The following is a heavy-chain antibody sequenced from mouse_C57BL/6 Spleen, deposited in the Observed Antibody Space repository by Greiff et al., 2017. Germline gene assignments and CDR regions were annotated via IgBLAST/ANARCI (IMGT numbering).Heavy chain of an antibody. Sequence: QVQLQQSGPELVKPGASVKISCKASGYTFTDYYINWVKQRPGQGLEWIGWLYPGSGNTKYNEKFKGKATLTVDTSSSTAYMQLSSLTSEDSAVYFCARSVASDYWGQGTTLTVSS. CDR2: LYPGSGNT. V-gene: IGHV1-84*01. CDR1: GYTFTDYY. D-gene: IGHD1-1*01. J-gene: IGHJ2*01. CDR3: ARSVASDY.